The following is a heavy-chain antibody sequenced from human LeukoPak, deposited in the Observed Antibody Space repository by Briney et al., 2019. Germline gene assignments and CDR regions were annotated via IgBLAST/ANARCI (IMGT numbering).Heavy chain of an antibody. CDR3: ARVGVAAAKVLYGMDV. D-gene: IGHD6-13*01. CDR1: VGSNSRWGYY. J-gene: IGHJ6*02. CDR2: IYYSGIT. V-gene: IGHV4-31*03. Sequence: SETLSLTCTVSVGSNSRWGYYWRWIRQHPGKGLEWIGYIYYSGITYYNPSLKSRVTISVDTSKNKFSLKLSSVTAADTAVYYCARVGVAAAKVLYGMDVWGQGTTVTVSS.